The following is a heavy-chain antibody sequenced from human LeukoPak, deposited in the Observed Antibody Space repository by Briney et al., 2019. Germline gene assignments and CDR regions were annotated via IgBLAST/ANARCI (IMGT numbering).Heavy chain of an antibody. Sequence: PSETLSLTCAVYGGSFSGYYWSWIRQPPGKGLEWIGEINHSGNTNYNPSVKSRGIISIDTSKNQLSLNLRSGTAADTAIYYCARVGTVTTAFYKWFDPWGQGTLVTVSS. D-gene: IGHD4-17*01. CDR1: GGSFSGYY. CDR2: INHSGNT. CDR3: ARVGTVTTAFYKWFDP. J-gene: IGHJ5*02. V-gene: IGHV4-34*01.